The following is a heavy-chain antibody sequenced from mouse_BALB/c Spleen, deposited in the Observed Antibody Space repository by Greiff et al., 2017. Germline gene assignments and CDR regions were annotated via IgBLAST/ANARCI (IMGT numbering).Heavy chain of an antibody. CDR1: GYTFTSYW. V-gene: IGHV1-7*01. CDR2: INPSTGYT. CDR3: ARDYDGYLFAY. Sequence: LQESGAELAKPGASVKMSCKASGYTFTSYWMHWVKQRPGQGLEWIGYINPSTGYTEYNQKFKDKATLTADKSSSTAYMQLSSLTSEDSAVYYCARDYDGYLFAYWGQGTLVTVSA. J-gene: IGHJ3*01. D-gene: IGHD2-3*01.